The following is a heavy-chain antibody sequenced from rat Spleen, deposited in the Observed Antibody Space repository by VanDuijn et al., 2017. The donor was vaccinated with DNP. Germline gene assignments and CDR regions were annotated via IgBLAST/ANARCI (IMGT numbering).Heavy chain of an antibody. V-gene: IGHV5-7*01. J-gene: IGHJ4*01. CDR2: ISYNGGNP. Sequence: EVLLVESDGGLVQPGRSLKLSCAVSGFTFSDYYMAWVRQAPATGLERVATISYNGGNPYYRDSVKGRFTISRDNAQSTLYLQMDSLRSEDTATYYCARHRTIMPYYYAMDAWGQGASVTVSS. D-gene: IGHD1-12*01. CDR1: GFTFSDYY. CDR3: ARHRTIMPYYYAMDA.